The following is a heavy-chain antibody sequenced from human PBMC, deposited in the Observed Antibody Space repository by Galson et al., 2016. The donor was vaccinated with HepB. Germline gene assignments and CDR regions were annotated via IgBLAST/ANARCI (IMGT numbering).Heavy chain of an antibody. V-gene: IGHV4-4*02. J-gene: IGHJ4*02. D-gene: IGHD2/OR15-2a*01. CDR3: ARQYWGGPSDY. Sequence: SETLSLTCAVSGVSITSNDWWSWVRQPPGQGLEWIGQIFHSGRVNYTPSLASRVTMSIDTSNNHFSLRLTSVTAADTALYYCARQYWGGPSDYWGQGTLVTVSS. CDR2: IFHSGRV. CDR1: GVSITSNDW.